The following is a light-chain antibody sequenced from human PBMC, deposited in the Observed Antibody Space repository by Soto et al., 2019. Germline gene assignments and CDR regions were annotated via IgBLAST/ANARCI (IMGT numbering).Light chain of an antibody. V-gene: IGKV1-39*01. Sequence: DIQMTQSPSSLSASVGDRVTITCRASQSISSYLNWYQQKPGKAPKLLIYAASSLQSGVPSRFSGSGSGTDFTLIISSLQPEDFATYYCQQSYSTLRGTFGQGTKVDIK. CDR2: AAS. J-gene: IGKJ2*02. CDR1: QSISSY. CDR3: QQSYSTLRGT.